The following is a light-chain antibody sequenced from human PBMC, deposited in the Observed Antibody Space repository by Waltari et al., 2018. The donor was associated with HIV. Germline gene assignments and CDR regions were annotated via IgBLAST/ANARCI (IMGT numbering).Light chain of an antibody. J-gene: IGLJ2*01. CDR2: RNN. CDR1: SPTIGSNN. Sequence: QSVLTQPPSASGPPGQRVTIFCSGSSPTIGSNNVYWSQQLPEMAPKLLIYRNNKRPSGVPDRFSGSKSGTSASLAISGLRSEDEADYYCATWDDSLSGVLFGGGTKLTVL. CDR3: ATWDDSLSGVL. V-gene: IGLV1-47*01.